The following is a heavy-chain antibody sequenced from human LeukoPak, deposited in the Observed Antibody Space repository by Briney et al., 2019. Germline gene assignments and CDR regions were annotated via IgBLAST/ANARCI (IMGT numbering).Heavy chain of an antibody. CDR3: TKYRGTVGYYDAFDI. CDR2: IRSKTNSYAT. CDR1: GFTFSGSA. J-gene: IGHJ3*02. Sequence: GGSLKLSCVASGFTFSGSAMHWVRQASGKGLEWVGRIRSKTNSYATAYGASVKGRFTISRDDSKNTAYLQMNSLETEDTAVYFCTKYRGTVGYYDAFDIWGQGTVVTVSS. D-gene: IGHD3-10*01. V-gene: IGHV3-73*01.